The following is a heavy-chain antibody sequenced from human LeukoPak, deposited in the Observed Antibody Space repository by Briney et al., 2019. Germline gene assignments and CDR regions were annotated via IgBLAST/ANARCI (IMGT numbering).Heavy chain of an antibody. CDR2: IYHSGST. Sequence: SETLSLTCTVSGYSISSGYYWGWIRQPPGKGLEWIGSIYHSGSTYYNPSLKSRVTISVDTSKNRFSLKLSSVTAADTAVYYCARHGYYRSAFDIWGQGTMVAVSS. CDR1: GYSISSGYY. J-gene: IGHJ3*02. V-gene: IGHV4-38-2*02. CDR3: ARHGYYRSAFDI. D-gene: IGHD5-18*01.